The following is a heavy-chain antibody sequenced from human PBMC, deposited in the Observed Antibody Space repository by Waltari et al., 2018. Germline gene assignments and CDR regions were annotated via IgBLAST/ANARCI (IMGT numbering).Heavy chain of an antibody. V-gene: IGHV1-24*01. Sequence: QVQLVQSGAEVKKPGASVKVSCKVSGYTLTELSMHWVRQAPGKGLEWMGVFCPEEGETIYAQKCQGRVTMTEDTSTDTAYMELSSLSSEDTAVYDCATQLELWGEYFQHWGQGTLVTVSS. J-gene: IGHJ1*01. D-gene: IGHD1-7*01. CDR1: GYTLTELS. CDR2: FCPEEGET. CDR3: ATQLELWGEYFQH.